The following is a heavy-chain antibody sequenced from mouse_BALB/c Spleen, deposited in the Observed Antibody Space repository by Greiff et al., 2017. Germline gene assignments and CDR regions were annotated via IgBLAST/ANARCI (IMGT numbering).Heavy chain of an antibody. CDR1: GFSLTSYG. CDR3: ARSGSPPYYAMDY. J-gene: IGHJ4*01. V-gene: IGHV2-9*02. Sequence: LVAPSQSLSITCTVSGFSLTSYGVHWVRQPPGKGLEWLGVIWAGGSTNYNSALMSRLSISKDNSKSQVFLKMNSLQTDDTAMYYCARSGSPPYYAMDYWGQGTSVTVSS. D-gene: IGHD4-1*01. CDR2: IWAGGST.